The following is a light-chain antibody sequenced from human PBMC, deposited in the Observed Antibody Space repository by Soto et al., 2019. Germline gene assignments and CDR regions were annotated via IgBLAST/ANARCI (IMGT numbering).Light chain of an antibody. Sequence: HCVLTHPPSASGTPWQRVTISCSGSSSNIGSKTVNWYQQLPGTAPKLLIYGSDQRPSWVPDRFSGSKSGTSASLAISGLQSEDEADYYCAAWDDSLNGYVFGTGTKVTVL. CDR1: SSNIGSKT. J-gene: IGLJ1*01. V-gene: IGLV1-44*01. CDR2: GSD. CDR3: AAWDDSLNGYV.